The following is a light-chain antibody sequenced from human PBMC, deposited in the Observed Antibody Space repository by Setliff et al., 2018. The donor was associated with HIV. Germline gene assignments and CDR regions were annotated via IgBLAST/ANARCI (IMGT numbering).Light chain of an antibody. Sequence: QSVLTQPPSASATPGQTVTISCSGSSSNIGSHNVNWYQQLPGTAPKLLIYEVIKRPSGVSSRFSGSKSGNTASLTISGLQAEDEADFYCCSYAGSSAPVVFGGGTKVTVL. CDR3: CSYAGSSAPVV. CDR2: EVI. CDR1: SSNIGSHN. V-gene: IGLV1-44*01. J-gene: IGLJ3*02.